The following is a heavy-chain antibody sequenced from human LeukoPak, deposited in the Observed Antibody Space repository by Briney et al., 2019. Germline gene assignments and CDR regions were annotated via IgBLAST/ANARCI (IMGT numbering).Heavy chain of an antibody. Sequence: SVKVSCKASGGTVSSYAISWVRQAPGQGLEWMGRIIPIFGIANYAQKFQGRVTITADKSTSTAYMELSSLRSEDTAVYYCASDRGTGTTDGYIAKWLVPFDYWGQGTLVTVSS. CDR1: GGTVSSYA. CDR3: ASDRGTGTTDGYIAKWLVPFDY. D-gene: IGHD5-24*01. V-gene: IGHV1-69*04. J-gene: IGHJ4*02. CDR2: IIPIFGIA.